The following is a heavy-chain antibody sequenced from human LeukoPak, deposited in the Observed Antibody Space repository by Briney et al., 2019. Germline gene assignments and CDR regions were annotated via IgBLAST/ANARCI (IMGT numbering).Heavy chain of an antibody. CDR3: ARARSVVYAGGEWFDP. Sequence: GGSLRLSCAASGFTLSSYEMNWVRQAPGKGLEWVSYICISGSTIYYADSVKGRFTISRDNDKNSLYLQMNSLRAEDTAVYYCARARSVVYAGGEWFDPWGQGTLVSVSS. V-gene: IGHV3-48*03. D-gene: IGHD2-8*02. CDR2: ICISGSTI. CDR1: GFTLSSYE. J-gene: IGHJ5*02.